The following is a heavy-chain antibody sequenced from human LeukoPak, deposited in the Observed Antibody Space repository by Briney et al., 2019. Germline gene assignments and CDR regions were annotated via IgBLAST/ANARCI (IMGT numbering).Heavy chain of an antibody. J-gene: IGHJ5*02. CDR2: TYYRSKWYN. CDR1: GDSVSSNSAA. D-gene: IGHD6-6*01. Sequence: SQTLSLTCAISGDSVSSNSAAWNWIRHSPSRGLEWLGRTYYRSKWYNDYAVSVKSRITINPDTSKNQFSLQLNSVTPEDTAVYYCARDPSIAARQRVNWFDPWGQGTLVTVSS. V-gene: IGHV6-1*01. CDR3: ARDPSIAARQRVNWFDP.